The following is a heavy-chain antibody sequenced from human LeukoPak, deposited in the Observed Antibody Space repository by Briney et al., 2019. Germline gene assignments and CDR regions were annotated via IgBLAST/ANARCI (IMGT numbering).Heavy chain of an antibody. Sequence: ASVKVSCKASGGTFTSYAMHWVRQAPGQRLEWMGWINAGNGNTKYSQKFQGRVTITRDTSASTAYMELSSLRSEDTAVYYCARSYYDFWSGYSDHFDYWGQGTLVTVSS. V-gene: IGHV1-3*01. CDR2: INAGNGNT. CDR1: GGTFTSYA. CDR3: ARSYYDFWSGYSDHFDY. J-gene: IGHJ4*02. D-gene: IGHD3-3*01.